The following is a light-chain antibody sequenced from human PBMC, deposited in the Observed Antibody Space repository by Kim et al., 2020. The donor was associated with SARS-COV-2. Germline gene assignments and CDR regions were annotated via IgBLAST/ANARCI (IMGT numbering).Light chain of an antibody. CDR3: QRYDTAPRT. CDR1: QGISNS. V-gene: IGKV1-27*01. J-gene: IGKJ1*01. CDR2: AAS. Sequence: DIQMTQSPSSLSASVGDRVTIICRASQGISNSLAWYQQKPGKVPKLLIYAASTLQSGVPSRFSGSGSGTDFTLTVSSLQPEDVATYYCQRYDTAPRTFGQGTKVDIK.